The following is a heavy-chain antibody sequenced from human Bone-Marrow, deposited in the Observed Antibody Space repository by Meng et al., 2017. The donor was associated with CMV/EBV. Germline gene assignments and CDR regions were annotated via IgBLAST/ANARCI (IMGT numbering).Heavy chain of an antibody. CDR1: GGSISSGGYY. CDR2: IYYSGST. CDR3: ARDRGSGYLYYIDY. Sequence: SETPSLTCTVSGGSISSGGYYWSWIRQHPGKGLEWIGYIYYSGSTYYNPSLKSRVTISVDTSKNQFSLKLSSVTAADTAVYYCARDRGSGYLYYIDYWGQRTLVTVSS. J-gene: IGHJ4*02. D-gene: IGHD3-22*01. V-gene: IGHV4-31*03.